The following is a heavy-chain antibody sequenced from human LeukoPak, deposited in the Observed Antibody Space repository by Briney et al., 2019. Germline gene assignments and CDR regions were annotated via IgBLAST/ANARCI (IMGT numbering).Heavy chain of an antibody. CDR1: GGTFSSYA. Sequence: GASVKVSCKASGGTFSSYAISWVRQAPGQGLEWVGGIIPIFGTANYAQKFQGRVTITTDESTSTAYMELSSLRSEDTAVYYCARGPYDSSGYYYGYYYYYMDVWGKGTTVTVSS. CDR2: IIPIFGTA. D-gene: IGHD3-22*01. V-gene: IGHV1-69*05. CDR3: ARGPYDSSGYYYGYYYYYMDV. J-gene: IGHJ6*03.